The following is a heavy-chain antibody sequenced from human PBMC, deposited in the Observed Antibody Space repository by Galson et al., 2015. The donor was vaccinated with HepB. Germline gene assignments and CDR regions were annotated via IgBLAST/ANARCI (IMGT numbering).Heavy chain of an antibody. D-gene: IGHD3-3*01. CDR1: GYTFTSYG. J-gene: IGHJ1*01. CDR2: ISAYNGNT. V-gene: IGHV1-18*04. CDR3: ARDLAGVRNFWSGYYDVAEYFQH. Sequence: QSGAEVKKPGASVKVSCKASGYTFTSYGISWVRQAPGQGLEWMGWISAYNGNTNYAQKLQGRVTMTTDTSTSTAYMELRSLRSDDTAVYYCARDLAGVRNFWSGYYDVAEYFQHWGQGTLVTVSS.